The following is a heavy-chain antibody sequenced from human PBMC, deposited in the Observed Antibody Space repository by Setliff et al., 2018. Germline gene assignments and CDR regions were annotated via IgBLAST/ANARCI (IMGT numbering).Heavy chain of an antibody. CDR3: ARDVFPYHYEGAFDI. Sequence: ASVKVSCKASGYTFTSHYMHWVRQAPGLGLEWMGTINPSSGRTSYAQKFQGRVTMTRDTSTSTVYVDMSSLGSEDTAVYYCARDVFPYHYEGAFDIWGQGTMVTVSS. CDR2: INPSSGRT. CDR1: GYTFTSHY. J-gene: IGHJ3*02. D-gene: IGHD3-22*01. V-gene: IGHV1-46*01.